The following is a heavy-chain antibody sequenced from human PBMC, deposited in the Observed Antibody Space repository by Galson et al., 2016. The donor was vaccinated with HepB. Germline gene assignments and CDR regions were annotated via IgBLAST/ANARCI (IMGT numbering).Heavy chain of an antibody. D-gene: IGHD2-15*01. CDR2: VYYRGST. Sequence: SETLSLTCTVSGDSISSSRYFWGWIRQPPGEGLEWIGSVYYRGSTYYNPSLRSRVTIFVDTSKNQFSLKLNSVTAADTAAYYCAREATYCSDGSCYPGPFDYWGQGTLATVSS. V-gene: IGHV4-39*02. CDR1: GDSISSSRYF. CDR3: AREATYCSDGSCYPGPFDY. J-gene: IGHJ4*02.